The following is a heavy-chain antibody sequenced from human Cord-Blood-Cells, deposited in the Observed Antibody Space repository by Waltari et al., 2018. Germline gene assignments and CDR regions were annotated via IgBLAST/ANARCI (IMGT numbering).Heavy chain of an antibody. CDR1: GGSISSSSYS. CDR3: ARAGYSSSYYYYGMDV. Sequence: QLQLQESGPGLVKTSETLSLTCTVSGGSISSSSYSWGWIRQPPGKGLAWNARIYYSGCTSYTPSLRVRVTIPVDTSKNQFSLKLSSVTAADTAVYYCARAGYSSSYYYYGMDVWGQGTTVTVSS. V-gene: IGHV4-39*01. D-gene: IGHD6-13*01. CDR2: IYYSGCT. J-gene: IGHJ6*02.